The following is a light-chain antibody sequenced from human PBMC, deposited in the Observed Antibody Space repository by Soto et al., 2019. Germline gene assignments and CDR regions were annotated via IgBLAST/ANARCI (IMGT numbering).Light chain of an antibody. Sequence: EIVLTQSPGTLSLSPGERGTLSCRASHSVSSSYLAWYQQKPGQAPRLLIYGASSRATGIPDRFRGSGSGTDFTLTISRLEPEDFAVYYCQQYGSSPPMYTFGQGTNLEIK. CDR3: QQYGSSPPMYT. CDR2: GAS. J-gene: IGKJ2*01. V-gene: IGKV3-20*01. CDR1: HSVSSSY.